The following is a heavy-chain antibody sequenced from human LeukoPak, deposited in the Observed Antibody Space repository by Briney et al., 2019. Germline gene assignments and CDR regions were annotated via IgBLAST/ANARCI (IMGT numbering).Heavy chain of an antibody. CDR2: INWNGGST. J-gene: IGHJ4*02. V-gene: IGHV3-20*04. CDR3: AREKQSGGTPFDY. CDR1: GFTFDDYG. Sequence: PGGSLRLSCAASGFTFDDYGMSWVRQAPGKGLVWVSGINWNGGSTGYADSVKGRFTISRDNSKNTVYLHMNSLRDEDTAVYYCAREKQSGGTPFDYWGQGSLVTVSS. D-gene: IGHD1-26*01.